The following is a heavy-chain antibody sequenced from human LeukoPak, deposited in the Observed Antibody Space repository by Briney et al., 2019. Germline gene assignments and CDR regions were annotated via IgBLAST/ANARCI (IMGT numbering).Heavy chain of an antibody. V-gene: IGHV3-23*01. CDR3: AKSVYHSGNY. CDR2: ISGGTT. CDR1: GFTISTYG. Sequence: GGSLRPSCAASGFTISTYGMSWARQAPGKGLEWVSSISGGTTYYADSVKGRFTISRDNSKNTVSLQMNSLRAEDTAVYYCAKSVYHSGNYWGQGTLVTVSS. D-gene: IGHD3-10*01. J-gene: IGHJ4*02.